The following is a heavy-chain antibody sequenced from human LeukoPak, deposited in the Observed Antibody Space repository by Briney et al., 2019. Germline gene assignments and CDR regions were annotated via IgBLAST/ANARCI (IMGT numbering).Heavy chain of an antibody. CDR2: IHSSSSSI. J-gene: IGHJ3*01. CDR3: ARDRLGAGSFDV. Sequence: GGSLRLSCAASGFTFSDYYMNWVRQAPGKGLEWISYIHSSSSSIYYADSVKGRFTISRDNAKNSLYLQMNSLRDEDTAVYYCARDRLGAGSFDVWGQGTMVTVSS. V-gene: IGHV3-48*02. D-gene: IGHD7-27*01. CDR1: GFTFSDYY.